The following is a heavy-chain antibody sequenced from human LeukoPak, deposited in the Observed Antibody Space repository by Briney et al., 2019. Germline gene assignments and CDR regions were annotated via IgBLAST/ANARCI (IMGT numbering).Heavy chain of an antibody. CDR3: ARDRDFILFDY. V-gene: IGHV3-74*01. D-gene: IGHD2-21*01. Sequence: GGSLRLSCAASEVPFRTYVMHWVRQVPGKGLVWVSRISHDGSITSYADSVKGRFTISRDNAKNTLYLQMNSLRAEDTAVYYCARDRDFILFDYWGQGALVTVSS. J-gene: IGHJ4*02. CDR1: EVPFRTYV. CDR2: ISHDGSIT.